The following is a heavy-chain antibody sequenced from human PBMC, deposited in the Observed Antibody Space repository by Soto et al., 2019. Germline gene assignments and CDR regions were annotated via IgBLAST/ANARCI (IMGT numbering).Heavy chain of an antibody. D-gene: IGHD6-19*01. Sequence: QVQLVQSGAEEKKPGASVKVSCKASGYTFTGYAMHWVRQAPGQRLEWMGWINAGNGNTKYSQKFQGRVTISRDTAASTAYMELSSLGSEDTAVYYCARAVAVPADFDYWGQGTLFTVSS. CDR1: GYTFTGYA. CDR3: ARAVAVPADFDY. V-gene: IGHV1-3*05. J-gene: IGHJ4*02. CDR2: INAGNGNT.